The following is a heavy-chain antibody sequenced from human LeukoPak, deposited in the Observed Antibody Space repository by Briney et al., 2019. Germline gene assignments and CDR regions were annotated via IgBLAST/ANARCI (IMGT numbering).Heavy chain of an antibody. J-gene: IGHJ4*02. CDR1: GVSISTHFYY. D-gene: IGHD1-7*01. CDR3: VRSETIWYYFDY. CDR2: MYYRGSA. V-gene: IGHV4-39*07. Sequence: PSETLSLTCTVSGVSISTHFYYWGWIRQTPGKALEWIGNMYYRGSAYYNPSLNSRVSMSLDTSKNQFSLRLSSVTAADTAVYFCVRSETIWYYFDYWGQGTLVTVSS.